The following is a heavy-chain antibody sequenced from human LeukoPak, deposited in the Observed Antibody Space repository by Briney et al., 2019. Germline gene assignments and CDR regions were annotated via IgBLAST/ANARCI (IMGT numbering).Heavy chain of an antibody. CDR2: IKSDGRT. CDR1: GFTLSSYW. V-gene: IGHV3-74*01. Sequence: GGPLRLSCAASGFTLSSYWMHWVRQAPGKGLVWVSRIKSDGRTNYADSVKGRFTNSRDNAKNTVSLQMNSLRAEDTGVYYCARAPSEIGGYYPEYFRHWGQGTLVIVSS. J-gene: IGHJ1*01. CDR3: ARAPSEIGGYYPEYFRH. D-gene: IGHD3-22*01.